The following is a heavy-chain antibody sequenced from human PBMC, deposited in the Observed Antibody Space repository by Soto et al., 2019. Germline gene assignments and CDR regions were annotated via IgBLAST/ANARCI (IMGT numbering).Heavy chain of an antibody. V-gene: IGHV5-51*01. J-gene: IGHJ6*02. Sequence: GESLKISCKGSGYTFTNYWIGWVRQMPGKGLEWMGLIYFGDSDTKYNPSFQGQVTISADKSITTTYLQWSSLKASDTAIYYCAASIFYYGMDVWGQGTTVTVSS. CDR1: GYTFTNYW. CDR2: IYFGDSDT. CDR3: AASIFYYGMDV.